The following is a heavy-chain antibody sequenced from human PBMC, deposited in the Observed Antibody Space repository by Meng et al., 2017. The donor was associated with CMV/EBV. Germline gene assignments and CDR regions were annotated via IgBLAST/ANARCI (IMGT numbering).Heavy chain of an antibody. Sequence: ASVKVSCKASGYTFTCYYMHWVRQAPGQGLEWMGWINPNSGGTNYAQKFQGRVTMTRDTSISTAYMELSRLRSDDTAVYYCARGLTIFGVVINYYYGMDVWGQGTTVTVSS. J-gene: IGHJ6*02. CDR3: ARGLTIFGVVINYYYGMDV. CDR1: GYTFTCYY. D-gene: IGHD3-3*01. CDR2: INPNSGGT. V-gene: IGHV1-2*02.